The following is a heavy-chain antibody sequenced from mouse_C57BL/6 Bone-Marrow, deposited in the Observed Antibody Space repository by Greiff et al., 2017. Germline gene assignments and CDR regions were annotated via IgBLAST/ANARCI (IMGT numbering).Heavy chain of an antibody. J-gene: IGHJ2*01. CDR3: ARRGYDGHFDY. Sequence: EVKLVESGGDLVKPGGSLKLSCAASGFTFSSYGMSWVRQTPDKRLEWVATISSGGSYTYYPDSVKGRFTISRDNAKNTLYLQMSSLKSEDTAMYYCARRGYDGHFDYWGQGTTLTVSS. CDR1: GFTFSSYG. D-gene: IGHD2-14*01. V-gene: IGHV5-6*01. CDR2: ISSGGSYT.